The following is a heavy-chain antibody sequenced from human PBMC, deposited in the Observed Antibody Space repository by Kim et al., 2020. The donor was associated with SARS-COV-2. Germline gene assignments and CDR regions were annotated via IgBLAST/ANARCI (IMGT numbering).Heavy chain of an antibody. V-gene: IGHV3-30*18. D-gene: IGHD5-18*01. CDR2: ISYDGSNK. Sequence: GGSLRLSCAASGFTFSSYGMHWVRQTPGKGLEWVAVISYDGSNKYYADSVKGRFTISRDNSKNTLYLQMNSLRAEDTAVYYCAKDLGYSYGYGSIDYWGQGTLVTVSS. CDR3: AKDLGYSYGYGSIDY. CDR1: GFTFSSYG. J-gene: IGHJ4*02.